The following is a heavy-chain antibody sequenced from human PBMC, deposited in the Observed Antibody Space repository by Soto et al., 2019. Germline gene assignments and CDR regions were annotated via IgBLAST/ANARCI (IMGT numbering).Heavy chain of an antibody. J-gene: IGHJ3*02. V-gene: IGHV3-11*05. CDR2: ISTSSSYT. CDR1: GFTFSDYY. D-gene: IGHD2-8*02. CDR3: ARGGTGGDAFDI. Sequence: QVQLVESGGGLVKPGGSLRLSCAASGFTFSDYYMRWIRQAPWTGLEWVSYISTSSSYTNYADSVKGRFTISRDNAKNSLYLQMNRLRAEDTAVYYCARGGTGGDAFDIWGQGTMVTVSS.